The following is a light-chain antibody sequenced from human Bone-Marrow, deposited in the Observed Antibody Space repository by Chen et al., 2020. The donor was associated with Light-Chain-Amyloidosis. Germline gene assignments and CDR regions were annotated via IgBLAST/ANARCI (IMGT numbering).Light chain of an antibody. V-gene: IGLV2-14*03. CDR1: TSDIGKYNY. CDR2: DVT. Sequence: QSALTQPASVSGSPGQSITISCTGTTSDIGKYNYVSWYQHHPGKAPKLIISDVTHRPSGVSNRFSASQSGNTASLTLSGLQPDDEADYYCFSYTSASTYVFGTGTKVTVL. J-gene: IGLJ1*01. CDR3: FSYTSASTYV.